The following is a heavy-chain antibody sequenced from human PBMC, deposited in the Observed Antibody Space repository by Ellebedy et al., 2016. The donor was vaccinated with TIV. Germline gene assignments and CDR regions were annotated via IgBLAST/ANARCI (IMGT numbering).Heavy chain of an antibody. CDR3: AREIRAYDS. Sequence: MPSETLSLTCAISGDSVSSKSAAWTWLRQSPWRGLECLGGTYYRSKWYNEYAVSVESRITINSDTSKNQFSLQLSSVTPEDTAIYYCAREIRAYDSWGQGTLVTVSS. CDR2: TYYRSKWYN. CDR1: GDSVSSKSAA. V-gene: IGHV6-1*01. J-gene: IGHJ4*02.